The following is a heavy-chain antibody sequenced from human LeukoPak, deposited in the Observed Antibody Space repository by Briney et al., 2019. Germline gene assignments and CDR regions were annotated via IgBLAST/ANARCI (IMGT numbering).Heavy chain of an antibody. Sequence: GGSLRLSCAASGFTFTDFYMNWVRQAPGKGLEWVSWTSPTSSYMYYADSVKGRFTISRDNAKNSLYLQMNSLRAEDTAVYYCARDSRLGGYFDYWGQGTLVTVSS. J-gene: IGHJ4*02. CDR3: ARDSRLGGYFDY. CDR1: GFTFTDFY. V-gene: IGHV3-21*01. CDR2: TSPTSSYM. D-gene: IGHD3-16*01.